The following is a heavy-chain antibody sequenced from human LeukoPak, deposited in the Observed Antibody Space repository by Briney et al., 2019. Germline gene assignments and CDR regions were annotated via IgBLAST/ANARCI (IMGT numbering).Heavy chain of an antibody. CDR2: IKLDGSEK. CDR3: ARSLDY. CDR1: GFTFSSYW. Sequence: PGGSLRLSCAASGFTFSSYWMSWVRQAPGKGLQWEANIKLDGSEKYYVDSVKGRFTISRDNAQNPLHLRMNRLRAEDTAVYYCARSLDYWDQGTLVIVSS. J-gene: IGHJ4*02. V-gene: IGHV3-7*01.